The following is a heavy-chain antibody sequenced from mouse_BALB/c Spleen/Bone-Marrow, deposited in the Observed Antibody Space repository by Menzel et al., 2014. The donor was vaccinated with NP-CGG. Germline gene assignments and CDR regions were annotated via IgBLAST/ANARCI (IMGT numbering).Heavy chain of an antibody. CDR2: IDPANGNT. CDR3: ARYDYRYSWFAY. D-gene: IGHD2-14*01. J-gene: IGHJ3*01. CDR1: GFNIKDTY. V-gene: IGHV14-3*02. Sequence: VQLKQSGAELVKPGASVKSSCTASGFNIKDTYMHWVKHRPEQGLEWIGRIDPANGNTKYDPKFQGKATITTDTSSNTAYLQLRSLTSEDTAVYYCARYDYRYSWFAYWGQGTLVTGSA.